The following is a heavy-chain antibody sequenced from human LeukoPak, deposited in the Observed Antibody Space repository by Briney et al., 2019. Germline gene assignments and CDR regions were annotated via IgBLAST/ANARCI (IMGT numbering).Heavy chain of an antibody. J-gene: IGHJ5*02. CDR1: GYTLTELS. V-gene: IGHV1-24*01. CDR3: ATDRPYCSGGSCYTTSSNWFDP. D-gene: IGHD2-15*01. Sequence: ASAKVSCKVSGYTLTELSMHWVRQAPGKGLEWMGGFDPEDGETIYAQKFQGRVTMTEDTSTDTAYMELSSLRSEDTAVYYCATDRPYCSGGSCYTTSSNWFDPWGQGTLVTVSS. CDR2: FDPEDGET.